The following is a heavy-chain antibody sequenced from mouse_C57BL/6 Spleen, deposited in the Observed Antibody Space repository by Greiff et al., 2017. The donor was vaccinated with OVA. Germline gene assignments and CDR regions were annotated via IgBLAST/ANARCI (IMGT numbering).Heavy chain of an antibody. CDR3: ARDYYGNYYAMDY. CDR1: GYAFSSYW. Sequence: QVQLQQSGAELVKPGASVKISCKASGYAFSSYWMNWVKQRPGKGLEWIGQIYPGDGDTNYNGKFKGKATLTADKSSITAYMQLSSLTSEDSAVYFCARDYYGNYYAMDYWGQGTSVTVSS. J-gene: IGHJ4*01. CDR2: IYPGDGDT. D-gene: IGHD1-1*01. V-gene: IGHV1-80*01.